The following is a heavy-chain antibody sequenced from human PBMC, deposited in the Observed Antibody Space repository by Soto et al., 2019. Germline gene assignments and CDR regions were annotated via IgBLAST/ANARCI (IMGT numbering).Heavy chain of an antibody. V-gene: IGHV3-23*01. CDR2: ITGSGADT. Sequence: EVQLSESGGGLEQPGGSLRLSCAASGFTFSYYAMRWVRQAPGKGLEWVSSITGSGADTYYADSVKGRFTISRDNSKNTLYLQMNSLRAEDTAVYYCVRKLLSGVTIGFYGMDVWGQGTTVSVSS. CDR1: GFTFSYYA. D-gene: IGHD2-15*01. J-gene: IGHJ6*02. CDR3: VRKLLSGVTIGFYGMDV.